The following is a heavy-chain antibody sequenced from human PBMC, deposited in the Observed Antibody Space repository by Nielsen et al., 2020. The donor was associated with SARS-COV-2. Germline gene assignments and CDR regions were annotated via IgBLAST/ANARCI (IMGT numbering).Heavy chain of an antibody. CDR1: GFTFSNFG. D-gene: IGHD2-2*01. CDR3: AKDGSRVVAGSSFGMDV. CDR2: ISHDGNNK. Sequence: GESLKISCAASGFTFSNFGIHWVRQAPGKGLEWVAVISHDGNNKYYADSVKGRITISRDNSKNTLYLQMHSLRPEDTAVYYCAKDGSRVVAGSSFGMDVWGKGTTVTVSS. J-gene: IGHJ6*04. V-gene: IGHV3-30*19.